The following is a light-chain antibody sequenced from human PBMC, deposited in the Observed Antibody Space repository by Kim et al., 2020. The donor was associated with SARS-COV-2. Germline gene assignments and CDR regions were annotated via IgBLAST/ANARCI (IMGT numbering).Light chain of an antibody. Sequence: DIQMTQSPSSLSASVGDRVTITCRASQSISSYLNWYQQKRGKAPKLLIYAASSLQSGVPSRFSGSGSGTDFTLTISSLQPEDFATYYCQPSYSTRYTFGQGTKLEI. V-gene: IGKV1-39*01. J-gene: IGKJ2*01. CDR3: QPSYSTRYT. CDR2: AAS. CDR1: QSISSY.